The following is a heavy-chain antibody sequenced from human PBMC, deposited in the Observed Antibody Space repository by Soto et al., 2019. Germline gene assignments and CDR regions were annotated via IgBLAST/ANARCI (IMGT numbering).Heavy chain of an antibody. CDR3: ARDGHSMVRGVTVGMYYYYYMDV. Sequence: ESGGGLVQPGGSLRLSCAASGFTFSSYAMHWVRQAPGKGLEYVSAISSNGGSTYYANSVKGRFTISRDNSKNTLYLQMGSLRAEDMAVYYCARDGHSMVRGVTVGMYYYYYMDVWGKGTTVTVSS. CDR2: ISSNGGST. J-gene: IGHJ6*03. V-gene: IGHV3-64*01. CDR1: GFTFSSYA. D-gene: IGHD3-10*01.